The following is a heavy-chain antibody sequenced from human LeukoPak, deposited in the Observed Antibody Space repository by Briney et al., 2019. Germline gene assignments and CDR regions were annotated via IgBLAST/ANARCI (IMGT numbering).Heavy chain of an antibody. CDR1: GGSFSGYY. V-gene: IGHV4-59*01. CDR2: IYYSGST. J-gene: IGHJ4*02. Sequence: SETLSLTCAVYGGSFSGYYWSWIRQPPGKGLEWIGYIYYSGSTNYNPSLKSRVTISVDTSKNQFSLKLSSVTAADTAVYYCARDWSSSRGYFDYWGQGTLVTVSS. CDR3: ARDWSSSRGYFDY. D-gene: IGHD6-6*01.